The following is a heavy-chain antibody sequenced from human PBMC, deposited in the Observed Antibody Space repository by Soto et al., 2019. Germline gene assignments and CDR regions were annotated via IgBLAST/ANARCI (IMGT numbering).Heavy chain of an antibody. D-gene: IGHD2-15*01. Sequence: GGSLRLSCAASGFTFSSYSMNWVRQAPGKGLEWVSYISSSSTTKYYADSMKGRFTISRDNAKNSLYLQMNSLRAEDTAVYYCARDGCSGSNCLNWFDPWGQGTLVTVSS. CDR1: GFTFSSYS. V-gene: IGHV3-48*01. J-gene: IGHJ5*02. CDR2: ISSSSTTK. CDR3: ARDGCSGSNCLNWFDP.